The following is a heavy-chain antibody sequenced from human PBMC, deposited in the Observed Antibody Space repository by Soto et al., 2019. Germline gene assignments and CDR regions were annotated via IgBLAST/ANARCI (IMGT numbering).Heavy chain of an antibody. Sequence: GGSLRLSCAASGFAFSTYAMSWVRQAPGKGLEWVATILGGGDGTYYPDPAKGRFTISRDNSRNTLYLQMNSLRVEDTALYYCAAYNTGRYCFEYWGQGTLVNVSS. V-gene: IGHV3-23*01. D-gene: IGHD1-20*01. CDR2: ILGGGDGT. J-gene: IGHJ4*02. CDR3: AAYNTGRYCFEY. CDR1: GFAFSTYA.